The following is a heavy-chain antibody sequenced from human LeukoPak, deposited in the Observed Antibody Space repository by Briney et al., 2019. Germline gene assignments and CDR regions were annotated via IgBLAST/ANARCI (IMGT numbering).Heavy chain of an antibody. V-gene: IGHV3-48*01. CDR2: IGIDSGNT. CDR1: GFTFSDYS. CDR3: ARDDPVGLFDY. J-gene: IGHJ4*02. Sequence: GGSLRLSCAASGFTFSDYSMNWVRQAPGKGLEWISYIGIDSGNTNYADSVKGRFTISGDKAKNSLYLQMNSLRVEDTAVYYCARDDPVGLFDYWGQGTLVTVSS.